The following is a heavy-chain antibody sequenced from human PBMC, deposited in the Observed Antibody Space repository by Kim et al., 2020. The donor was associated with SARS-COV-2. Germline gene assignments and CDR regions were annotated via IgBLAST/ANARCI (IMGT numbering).Heavy chain of an antibody. D-gene: IGHD3-3*01. J-gene: IGHJ6*02. Sequence: SETLSLTCAVSGGSISSSNWWGWVRQPPGKGLDWIGVIYHSASSYYNPSLKSRVTISVDKSKNQFSLKLSSVTAADTSVYYCERGEHITIFGDGIDVWGQGTTGTVSS. V-gene: IGHV4-4*02. CDR1: GGSISSSNW. CDR3: ERGEHITIFGDGIDV. CDR2: IYHSASS.